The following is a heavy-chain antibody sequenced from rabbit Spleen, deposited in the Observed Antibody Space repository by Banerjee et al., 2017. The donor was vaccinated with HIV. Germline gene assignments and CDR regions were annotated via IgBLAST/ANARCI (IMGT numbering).Heavy chain of an antibody. CDR3: SRDQTVSGGYYFDL. J-gene: IGHJ4*01. D-gene: IGHD1-1*01. V-gene: IGHV1S40*01. CDR2: PDGGSGST. CDR1: GFSFSTSYW. Sequence: QALEESGGDLVKPGASLTLTCTASGFSFSTSYWICWVRQAPGKGLEWVACPDGGSGSTYYANWVKGRFTISKTSSTTVTLQMTSVTAADTATYFCSRDQTVSGGYYFDLWGQGTLVTVS.